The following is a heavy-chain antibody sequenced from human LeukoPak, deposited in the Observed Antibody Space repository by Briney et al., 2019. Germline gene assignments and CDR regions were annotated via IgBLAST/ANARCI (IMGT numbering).Heavy chain of an antibody. D-gene: IGHD2-2*01. CDR1: GGTFDNYA. J-gene: IGHJ4*02. CDR3: ARGLFGGFAAAPFDH. V-gene: IGHV1-69*04. Sequence: ASVKVSCKASGGTFDNYAVNWVREAPGLGLEWMGRIIPMLGKTNSAQKFQDRVTFTADKSTGTAYMELTHLRPDDTAVYFCARGLFGGFAAAPFDHWGQGTLVTVSP. CDR2: IIPMLGKT.